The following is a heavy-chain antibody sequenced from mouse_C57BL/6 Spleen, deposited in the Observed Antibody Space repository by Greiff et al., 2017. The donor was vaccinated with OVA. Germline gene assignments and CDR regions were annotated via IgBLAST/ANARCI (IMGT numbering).Heavy chain of an antibody. D-gene: IGHD1-1*01. CDR1: GFTFSSYA. J-gene: IGHJ2*01. CDR2: ISDGGSYT. V-gene: IGHV5-4*01. CDR3: ARDGGLYYYGSSYGDYFDY. Sequence: EVQLVESGGGLVKPGGSLKLSCAASGFTFSSYAMSWVRQTPEKRLEWVATISDGGSYTYYPDNVKGRFTISRDNAKNNLYLQMSHLKSEDTAMYYCARDGGLYYYGSSYGDYFDYWGQGTTLTVSS.